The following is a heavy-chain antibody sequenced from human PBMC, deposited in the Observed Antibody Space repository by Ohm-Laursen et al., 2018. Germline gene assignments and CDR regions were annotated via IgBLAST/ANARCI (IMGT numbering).Heavy chain of an antibody. CDR2: LYYSGST. V-gene: IGHV4-59*08. CDR1: GASVSSYY. CDR3: AAQTSGYYYNWYFDL. J-gene: IGHJ2*01. Sequence: TLSLTCTVSGASVSSYYWSWIRQPPGKGLEWLGYLYYSGSTNYNPSLESRFTLSVNTSTNQFSLKLISVTAADTAVYYCAAQTSGYYYNWYFDLWGRGTLVTVSS. D-gene: IGHD3-22*01.